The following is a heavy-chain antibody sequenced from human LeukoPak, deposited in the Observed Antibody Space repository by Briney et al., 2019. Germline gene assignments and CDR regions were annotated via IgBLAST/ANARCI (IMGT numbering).Heavy chain of an antibody. CDR3: AKDTAILPYYGMDV. Sequence: GGSLRLSCAASGFTFSSYGMHWVRQAPGKGLERVAVISYDGSNKYYADSVKGRFTISRDNSKNTLYLQMNSLRAEDTAVYYCAKDTAILPYYGMDVWGQGTTVTVSS. J-gene: IGHJ6*02. V-gene: IGHV3-30*18. D-gene: IGHD5-18*01. CDR1: GFTFSSYG. CDR2: ISYDGSNK.